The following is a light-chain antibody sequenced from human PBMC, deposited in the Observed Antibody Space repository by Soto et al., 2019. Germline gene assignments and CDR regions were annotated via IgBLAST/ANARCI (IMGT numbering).Light chain of an antibody. CDR3: KQYGSSPFT. CDR1: QSVSSSY. CDR2: GAS. Sequence: EIVLTQSPGTLSLSPGERATLSCRASQSVSSSYLAWYQQKPGQAPRLLIYGASTRATGIPDRFTGSGSGTDFTLTIRRLEPEDFAVYFCKQYGSSPFTVGPGTKVDIK. V-gene: IGKV3-20*01. J-gene: IGKJ3*01.